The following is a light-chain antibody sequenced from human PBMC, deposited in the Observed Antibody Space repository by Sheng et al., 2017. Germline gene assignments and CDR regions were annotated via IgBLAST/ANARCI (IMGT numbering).Light chain of an antibody. CDR2: AAS. CDR1: QAIGSS. Sequence: DIQLTQSPSSLSASVGDRVTITCRASQAIGSSLAWYQQKSNRAPKCLIYAASRLDSGVPSRFSGSGSGTEFTLTISSLQPDDFVTYYCQQYNSYSYTFGQGTKLEIK. V-gene: IGKV1D-16*01. CDR3: QQYNSYSYT. J-gene: IGKJ2*01.